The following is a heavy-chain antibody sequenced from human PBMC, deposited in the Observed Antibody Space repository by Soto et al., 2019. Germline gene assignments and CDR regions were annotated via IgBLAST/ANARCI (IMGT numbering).Heavy chain of an antibody. V-gene: IGHV3-74*01. Sequence: EVQLVESGGGLVQPGGSLRLSCAASGFTFSNYWMYWVRQAPGKGLVWVSRIHSDGSVSSYADSVKGRLTISRDNVKNTLYLQMDSLRAEDTAVYYCARGECVGGTCYSLAGSFYYYMDVWGKGTTVTVFS. D-gene: IGHD2-15*01. CDR2: IHSDGSVS. CDR1: GFTFSNYW. J-gene: IGHJ6*03. CDR3: ARGECVGGTCYSLAGSFYYYMDV.